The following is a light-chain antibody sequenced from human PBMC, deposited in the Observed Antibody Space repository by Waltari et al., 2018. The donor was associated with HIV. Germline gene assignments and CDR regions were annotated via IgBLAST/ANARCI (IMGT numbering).Light chain of an antibody. CDR1: PSDVGGYVY. CDR2: EVN. Sequence: QSALTQPPSASGSPGQSVTISCTGTPSDVGGYVYVSCYQQHPGTAPKLMISEVNKRPPGVPDRFSGSRSCNTASLTVAGLQAEDEAHYYCSSYAGRNTLLFGGGTKLTVL. V-gene: IGLV2-8*01. J-gene: IGLJ2*01. CDR3: SSYAGRNTLL.